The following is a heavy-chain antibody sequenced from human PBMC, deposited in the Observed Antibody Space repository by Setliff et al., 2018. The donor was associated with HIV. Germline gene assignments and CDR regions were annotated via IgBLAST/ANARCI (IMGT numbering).Heavy chain of an antibody. J-gene: IGHJ4*02. D-gene: IGHD1-26*01. CDR2: VKQDGTET. CDR1: GFTFSTYG. V-gene: IGHV3-7*01. CDR3: ARWGSGSYERVFDY. Sequence: GGSLRLSCAASGFTFSTYGMYWVRQAPGKGLESVANVKQDGTETLYVDSVKGRFTISRDNANNLVYLQMNSLRVEDTAVYFCARWGSGSYERVFDYWGQGMLVTVSS.